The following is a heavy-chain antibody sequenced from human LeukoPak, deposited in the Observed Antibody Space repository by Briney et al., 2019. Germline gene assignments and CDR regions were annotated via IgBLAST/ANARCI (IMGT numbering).Heavy chain of an antibody. J-gene: IGHJ4*01. Sequence: SETLSLTCAVYGGSISSNYWSWIRQPPGKGLEWIGEYLHYSGSTNYNPPLKRQVTKSLNPTNNQSSLKLISATAPATAVLYLARDSNSGYDFYSWG. V-gene: IGHV4-59*01. D-gene: IGHD5-12*01. CDR2: LHYSGST. CDR3: ARDSNSGYDFYS. CDR1: GGSISSNY.